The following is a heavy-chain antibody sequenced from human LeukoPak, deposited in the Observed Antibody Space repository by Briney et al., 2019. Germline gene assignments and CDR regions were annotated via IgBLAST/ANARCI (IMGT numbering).Heavy chain of an antibody. J-gene: IGHJ4*02. CDR1: GYTFTGYY. Sequence: ASVEVSCGASGYTFTGYYIHWVRQAPGQGLEWMGWITPNNGGTNYAQKFQGWVTMTRDTSISTAYMELSRLRSDDTAVYYCARAGDILTAYYFDYWGQGTLVTVSS. D-gene: IGHD3-9*01. V-gene: IGHV1-2*04. CDR3: ARAGDILTAYYFDY. CDR2: ITPNNGGT.